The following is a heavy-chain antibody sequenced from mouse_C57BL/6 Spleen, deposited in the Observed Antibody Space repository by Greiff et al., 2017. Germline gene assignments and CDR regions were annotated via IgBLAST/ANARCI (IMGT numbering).Heavy chain of an antibody. V-gene: IGHV1-7*01. CDR2: INPSSGNT. CDR1: GYTFTSYW. Sequence: VKLQESGAELANPGASVKLSCKASGYTFTSYWMHWVKQRPGQGLEWIGYINPSSGNTKYNQKFKDNATLTADKSSSTVNMQPSSLTSEDSAVCYCASTATVAASDYWGQGTTLTVSS. D-gene: IGHD1-1*01. J-gene: IGHJ2*01. CDR3: ASTATVAASDY.